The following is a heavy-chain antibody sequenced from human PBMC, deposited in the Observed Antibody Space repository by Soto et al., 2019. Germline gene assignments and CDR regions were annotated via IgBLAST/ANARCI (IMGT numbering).Heavy chain of an antibody. CDR2: TYYRSKWYN. CDR3: AREVYYYDSSGYYRAEYFQH. V-gene: IGHV6-1*01. Sequence: SQTLSLTCAISGDSVSSNSVAWNWIRQSPSRGLEWLGRTYYRSKWYNDYAVSVKSRITINPATSKNQFSLQLNSVTPEDTAVYYCAREVYYYDSSGYYRAEYFQHWGQGTLVTVSS. J-gene: IGHJ1*01. CDR1: GDSVSSNSVA. D-gene: IGHD3-22*01.